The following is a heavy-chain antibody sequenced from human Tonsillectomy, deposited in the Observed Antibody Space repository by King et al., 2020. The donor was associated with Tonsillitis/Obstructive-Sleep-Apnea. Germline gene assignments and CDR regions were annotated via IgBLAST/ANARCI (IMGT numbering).Heavy chain of an antibody. Sequence: QLVQSGAEVKKPGASVKVSCKASGYTFTSYGISWVRQAPGQGLEWMGWISAYNGNTNYAQKLQGRVTMTTDTSTNTAYMELRNLGSDDTAVYYCATISVDCSGTSCYRGGFDYWGQGTLVTVSS. J-gene: IGHJ4*02. CDR2: ISAYNGNT. D-gene: IGHD2-2*02. CDR1: GYTFTSYG. CDR3: ATISVDCSGTSCYRGGFDY. V-gene: IGHV1-18*01.